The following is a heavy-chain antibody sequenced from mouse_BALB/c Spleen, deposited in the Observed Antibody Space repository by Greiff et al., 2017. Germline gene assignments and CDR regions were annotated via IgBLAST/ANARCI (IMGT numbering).Heavy chain of an antibody. D-gene: IGHD3-2*01. J-gene: IGHJ3*01. CDR1: GFTFSSYA. CDR2: ISSGGSYT. Sequence: EVKLMESGGGLVKPGGSLKLSCAASGFTFSSYAMSWVRQTPEKRLEWVATISSGGSYTYYPDSVKGRFTISRDNAKNTLYLQMSSLRSEDTAMYYCATEGTARAPFAYWGQGTLVTVSA. CDR3: ATEGTARAPFAY. V-gene: IGHV5-9-3*01.